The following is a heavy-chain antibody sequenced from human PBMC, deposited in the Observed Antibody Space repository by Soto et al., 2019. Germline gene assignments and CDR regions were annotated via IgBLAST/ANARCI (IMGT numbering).Heavy chain of an antibody. J-gene: IGHJ2*01. CDR1: GFIFSSYW. Sequence: GSGFIFSSYWMHWVRQAPGKGLVWVSRITNVGSGATYADSVNGRFTISRDNAKNTMYLQMNSLRVEDTAVYYCARGMQGSRYFKLWGRGTLVTVSS. CDR3: ARGMQGSRYFKL. V-gene: IGHV3-74*03. CDR2: ITNVGSGA.